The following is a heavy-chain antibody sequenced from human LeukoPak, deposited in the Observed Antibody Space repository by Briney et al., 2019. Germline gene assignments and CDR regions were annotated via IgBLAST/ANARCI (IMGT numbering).Heavy chain of an antibody. Sequence: PGGSLRLSCAASGFTFSSYAMSWVRQAPGKGLEWVSAISGSGGSTYYADSVKGRFTISRDNSKNTLYLQMNSLRAEDTAVYYCAKSSSIVVVPAAMDWGQGTLVTVSS. CDR3: AKSSSIVVVPAAMD. D-gene: IGHD2-2*01. V-gene: IGHV3-23*01. CDR1: GFTFSSYA. J-gene: IGHJ4*02. CDR2: ISGSGGST.